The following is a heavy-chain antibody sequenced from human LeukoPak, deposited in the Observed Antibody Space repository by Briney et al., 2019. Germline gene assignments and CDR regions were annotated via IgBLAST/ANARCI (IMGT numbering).Heavy chain of an antibody. D-gene: IGHD3-9*01. CDR3: ARNILAGYFN. V-gene: IGHV3-74*01. J-gene: IGHJ4*02. CDR2: IKTDGSST. Sequence: PGGSLRLSCAASGFTFSNHWMHWVRQAPGKGLVWVSRIKTDGSSTSYADSVKGRFTISRDNAKNTLYLQMNSLRAEDTAVYYWARNILAGYFNWGQGTLVTVSS. CDR1: GFTFSNHW.